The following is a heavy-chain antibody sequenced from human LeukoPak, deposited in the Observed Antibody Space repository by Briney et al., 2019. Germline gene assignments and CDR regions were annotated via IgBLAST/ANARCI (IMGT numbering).Heavy chain of an antibody. Sequence: GGSLRLSCAASGFTFSDYSMNWVRQAPGKGLEWVASISSSSPYIYYTDSVKGRFTISRDNAKNSLYLQMNSLRAEDTAVYYCAKNPIRSYWGQGTLVTVSS. CDR2: ISSSSPYI. J-gene: IGHJ4*02. CDR1: GFTFSDYS. V-gene: IGHV3-21*04. CDR3: AKNPIRSY.